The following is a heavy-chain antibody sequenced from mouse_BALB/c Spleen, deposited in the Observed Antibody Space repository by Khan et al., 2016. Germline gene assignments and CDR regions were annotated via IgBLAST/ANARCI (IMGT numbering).Heavy chain of an antibody. CDR1: GYSITSDYA. V-gene: IGHV3-2*02. CDR2: ISYSGST. J-gene: IGHJ3*01. D-gene: IGHD2-14*01. Sequence: EVQLQESGPGLVKPSQSLSLTCTVSGYSITSDYAWNWIRQFPGNKLEWMGYISYSGSTSYNPSLKSRISITRDTSKNQFFLQLNSVTTEDTATYYSARSGNRYERTWFAYWGQGTLVTVSA. CDR3: ARSGNRYERTWFAY.